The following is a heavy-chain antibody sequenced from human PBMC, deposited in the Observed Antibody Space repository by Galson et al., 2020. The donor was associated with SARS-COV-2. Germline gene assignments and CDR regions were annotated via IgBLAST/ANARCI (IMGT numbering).Heavy chain of an antibody. CDR2: ISYDGSNK. D-gene: IGHD3-10*01. V-gene: IGHV3-30*04. J-gene: IGHJ2*01. CDR1: GFTFSSYA. Sequence: GESLKISCAASGFTFSSYAMHWVRQAPGKGLEWVAVISYDGSNKYYADSVKGRFTISRDNSKNTLYLQMNSLRAEDTAVYYCARGLWFGDAHWYFDLWGRGTLVTVSS. CDR3: ARGLWFGDAHWYFDL.